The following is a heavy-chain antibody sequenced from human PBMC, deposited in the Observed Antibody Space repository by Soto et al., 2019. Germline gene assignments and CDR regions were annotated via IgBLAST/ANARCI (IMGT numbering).Heavy chain of an antibody. CDR1: GLPASYNY. V-gene: IGHV3-53*01. CDR2: FYYVGQT. D-gene: IGHD1-20*01. Sequence: EVRLMESGGGLVQPGESLKLSCRVSGLPASYNYMSWVRQAPGKGLEWVSVFYYVGQTYYADSVKGRFTISRDNSQNTLYLDITSPSPADTAVYNYATDTYNTWTKWGQGTLVTVSS. CDR3: ATDTYNTWTK. J-gene: IGHJ4*02.